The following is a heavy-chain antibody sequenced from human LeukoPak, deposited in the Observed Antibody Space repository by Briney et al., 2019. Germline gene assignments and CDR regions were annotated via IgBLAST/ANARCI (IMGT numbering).Heavy chain of an antibody. CDR3: ATEIVGYGDVHYFDS. CDR1: GYTLTEIS. Sequence: ASVKVSCKVSGYTLTEISMHWVRQAPGRGLEWMGGFNPEDVETIYARSFQGRLTVTEDTSTDTAYMELSSPRAEDTAMYYCATEIVGYGDVHYFDSWGQGTLVTVSS. V-gene: IGHV1-24*01. D-gene: IGHD4-17*01. CDR2: FNPEDVET. J-gene: IGHJ4*02.